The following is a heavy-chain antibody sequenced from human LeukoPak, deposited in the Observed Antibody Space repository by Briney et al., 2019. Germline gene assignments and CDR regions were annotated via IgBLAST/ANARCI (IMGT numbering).Heavy chain of an antibody. CDR1: GGSISSGSYY. J-gene: IGHJ6*03. V-gene: IGHV4-61*02. CDR3: AREWLLMGSRGYYYYYMDV. CDR2: IYTSGST. D-gene: IGHD3-22*01. Sequence: SQTLSLTCTVSGGSISSGSYYWSWIRQPAGKGLEWIGRIYTSGSTNYNPSLKSRVTISVDTSKNQFSLKLSSVTAADTAVYYCAREWLLMGSRGYYYYYMDVWGKGTTVTVSS.